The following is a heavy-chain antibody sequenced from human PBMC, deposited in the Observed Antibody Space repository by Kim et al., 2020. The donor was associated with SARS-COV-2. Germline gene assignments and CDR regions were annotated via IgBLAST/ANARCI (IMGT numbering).Heavy chain of an antibody. J-gene: IGHJ6*02. CDR3: ARDRYPFLSYGMDV. Sequence: NPSLKSRVTISVDTSKNQFSLKLSSVTAADTAVYYCARDRYPFLSYGMDVWGQGTTVTVSS. D-gene: IGHD3-9*01. V-gene: IGHV4-59*01.